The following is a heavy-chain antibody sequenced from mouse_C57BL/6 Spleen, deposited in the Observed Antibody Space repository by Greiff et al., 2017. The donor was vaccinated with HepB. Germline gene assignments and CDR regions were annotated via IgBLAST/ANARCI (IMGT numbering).Heavy chain of an antibody. CDR2: ISYDGSN. V-gene: IGHV3-6*01. J-gene: IGHJ1*03. CDR3: ARGEGYDGYFDV. CDR1: GYSITSGYY. D-gene: IGHD2-2*01. Sequence: EVKLQESGPGLVKPSQSLSLTCSVTGYSITSGYYWNWIRQFPGNKLEWMGYISYDGSNNYNPSLKNRISITRDTSKNQFFLKLNSVTTEDTATYYCARGEGYDGYFDVWGTGTTVTVSS.